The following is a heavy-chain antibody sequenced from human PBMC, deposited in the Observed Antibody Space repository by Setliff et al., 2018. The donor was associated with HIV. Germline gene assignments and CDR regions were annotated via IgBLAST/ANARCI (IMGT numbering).Heavy chain of an antibody. J-gene: IGHJ4*02. V-gene: IGHV4-59*11. D-gene: IGHD4-17*01. CDR2: IYSTGST. CDR1: GPSINIHY. Sequence: TLSLTCTVSGPSINIHYWSWIRQSPGKGFEWIGYIYSTGSTNYNPSLQSRVTISMVASRNQFSLKATSVTAADTAVYYCAKGAGFYGDYTFDHWGQGRQVTVSS. CDR3: AKGAGFYGDYTFDH.